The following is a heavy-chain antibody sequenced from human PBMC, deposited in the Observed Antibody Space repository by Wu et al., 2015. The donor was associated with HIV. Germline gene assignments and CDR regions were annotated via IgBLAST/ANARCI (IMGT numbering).Heavy chain of an antibody. Sequence: QVQLVQSGAEVKKPGASVKVSCQASGYTITTYDINWVRQATGQGLEWMGWMNPNNGKTGYGQKFQGRVAMTRNTSTRTAYMELSGLKSEDTAVYYCASSYYGSGSYPTFYYYYAMDVWGQGTTVTVSS. CDR3: ASSYYGSGSYPTFYYYYAMDV. V-gene: IGHV1-8*01. CDR1: GYTITTYD. CDR2: MNPNNGKT. J-gene: IGHJ6*02. D-gene: IGHD3-10*01.